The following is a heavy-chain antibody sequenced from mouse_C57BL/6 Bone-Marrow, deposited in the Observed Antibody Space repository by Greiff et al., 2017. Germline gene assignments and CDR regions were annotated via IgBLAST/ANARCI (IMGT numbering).Heavy chain of an antibody. CDR2: INPNNGGT. CDR1: GYTFTDYY. D-gene: IGHD2-4*01. CDR3: AIYYDYATLFAY. V-gene: IGHV1-26*01. Sequence: VQLQQSGPELVKPGASVKISCKASGYTFTDYYMNWVKQSHGKSLEWIGDINPNNGGTSYNQKFKGKATLTVDKSSSTAYMELRSLTSEDSAVYYCAIYYDYATLFAYWGQGTLVTVSA. J-gene: IGHJ3*01.